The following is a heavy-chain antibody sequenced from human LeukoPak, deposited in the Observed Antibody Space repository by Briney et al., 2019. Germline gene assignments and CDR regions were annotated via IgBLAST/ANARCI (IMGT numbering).Heavy chain of an antibody. CDR2: INPSGGST. CDR1: GYTFTSYY. J-gene: IGHJ6*03. V-gene: IGHV1-46*01. D-gene: IGHD6-19*01. Sequence: ASVKVSCKASGYTFTSYYMHWVRQAPGQGLEWMGIINPSGGSTSYAQKFQGRVTMTRDMSTSTVYMELSSLRSEDTAVYYCAGGIAVAGRYYYYMDVWGKGTTVTISS. CDR3: AGGIAVAGRYYYYMDV.